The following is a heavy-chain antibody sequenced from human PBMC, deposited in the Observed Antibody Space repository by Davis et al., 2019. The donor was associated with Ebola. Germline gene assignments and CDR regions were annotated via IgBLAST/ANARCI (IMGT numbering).Heavy chain of an antibody. CDR3: AKGGGDYGESQYYFDY. J-gene: IGHJ4*02. CDR2: IRYDGSNK. Sequence: GESLKISCAASGFTFSSYGMHWVRQAPGKGLEWVAFIRYDGSNKYYADSVKGRFTISRDNSKNTLYLQMNSLRAEDTAVYYCAKGGGDYGESQYYFDYWGQGTLVTVSS. CDR1: GFTFSSYG. V-gene: IGHV3-30*02. D-gene: IGHD4-17*01.